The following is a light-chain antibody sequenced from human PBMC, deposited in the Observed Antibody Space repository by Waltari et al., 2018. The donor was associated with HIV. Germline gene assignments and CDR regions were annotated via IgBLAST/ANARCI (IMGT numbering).Light chain of an antibody. Sequence: QSALAQPASVSGSPGQSITFSCTGTRSDIGAYNYVSWYQKHPDKAPKVIIYRVKSRPSGVSDRFSGSKSGNTASLTISGLQAEDEADYYCSSYTTSNTYVFGRGTTVSVL. CDR1: RSDIGAYNY. CDR3: SSYTTSNTYV. CDR2: RVK. V-gene: IGLV2-14*01. J-gene: IGLJ1*01.